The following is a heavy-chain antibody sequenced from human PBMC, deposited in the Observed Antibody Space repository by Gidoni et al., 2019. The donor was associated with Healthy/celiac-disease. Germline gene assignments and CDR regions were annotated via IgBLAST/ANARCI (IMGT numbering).Heavy chain of an antibody. CDR1: GFTFSSYA. D-gene: IGHD1-26*01. CDR3: AKGKVGATSYFDY. CDR2: ISGSGGST. J-gene: IGHJ4*02. V-gene: IGHV3-23*01. Sequence: LSCAASGFTFSSYAMSWVRQAPGKGLEWVSAISGSGGSTYYADSVKGRFTISRDNSKNTLYLQMNSLRAEDTAVYYCAKGKVGATSYFDYWGQGTLVTVSS.